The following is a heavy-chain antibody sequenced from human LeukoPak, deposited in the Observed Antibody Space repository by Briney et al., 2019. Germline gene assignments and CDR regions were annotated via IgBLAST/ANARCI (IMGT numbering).Heavy chain of an antibody. Sequence: GGSLRLSCAASGFTFSSYSMNWVRQAPGKGLEWVSSISSSSSYIYYADSVKGRFTISRDNAKNSLYLQMNSLRAEDTAVYYCASDILTGYSADYWGQGTLVTVSS. CDR3: ASDILTGYSADY. V-gene: IGHV3-21*01. CDR1: GFTFSSYS. CDR2: ISSSSSYI. D-gene: IGHD3-9*01. J-gene: IGHJ4*02.